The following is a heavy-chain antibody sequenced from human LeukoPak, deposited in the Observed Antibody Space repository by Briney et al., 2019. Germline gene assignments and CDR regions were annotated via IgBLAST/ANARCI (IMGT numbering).Heavy chain of an antibody. Sequence: GESLRLSCAASGFSFSTYWMSWVRQAPGKGLEWVANIKQDGSEKYYVDSVKGRFTISRDNAKNSLYLQMNSLRAEDTAVYYCARNPARFGSGWRYYYYMDVWGKGTTVTVSS. V-gene: IGHV3-7*01. CDR3: ARNPARFGSGWRYYYYMDV. D-gene: IGHD6-19*01. CDR1: GFSFSTYW. CDR2: IKQDGSEK. J-gene: IGHJ6*03.